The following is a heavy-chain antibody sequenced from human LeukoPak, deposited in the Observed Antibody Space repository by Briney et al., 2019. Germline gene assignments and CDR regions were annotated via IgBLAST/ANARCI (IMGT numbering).Heavy chain of an antibody. D-gene: IGHD2-21*01. V-gene: IGHV3-33*08. CDR2: IWYEGDIK. CDR3: ARRYSGDSPLDY. Sequence: GGSLRLSCAASGFTFSSYWMSWVRQAPGKGLEWVAVIWYEGDIKYYADSVKGRFTISRDNSKNTLYMQMNSLRVEDTAVYYCARRYSGDSPLDYWGQGTLVTVSS. CDR1: GFTFSSYW. J-gene: IGHJ4*02.